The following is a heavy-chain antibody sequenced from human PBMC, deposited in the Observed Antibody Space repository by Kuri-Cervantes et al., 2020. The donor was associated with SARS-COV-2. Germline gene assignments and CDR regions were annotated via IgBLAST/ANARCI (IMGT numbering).Heavy chain of an antibody. CDR1: GFTFSSYS. CDR2: IKQDGSEK. D-gene: IGHD3-3*01. CDR3: ARVTRSEITIFGVVIMRGMDV. Sequence: GESLKISCAASGFTFSSYSMNWVRQAPGKGLEWVANIKQDGSEKYYVDSVKGRFTISRDNAKNSLYLQMNSLRAEDTAVYYCARVTRSEITIFGVVIMRGMDVWGQGTTVTVSS. V-gene: IGHV3-7*01. J-gene: IGHJ6*02.